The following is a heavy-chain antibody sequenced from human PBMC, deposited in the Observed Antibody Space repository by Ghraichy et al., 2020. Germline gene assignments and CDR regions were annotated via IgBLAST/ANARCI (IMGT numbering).Heavy chain of an antibody. CDR3: AREYYYDSSIDY. V-gene: IGHV4-31*03. Sequence: SETLSLTCTVSGGSISRGGYYWSWIRQHPGKGLEWIGYIYYTGSTYYNPSLKSRVNISVDTSKNQFSLKLSSVTAADTGVYYCAREYYYDSSIDYWGQGTLVTVSS. D-gene: IGHD3-22*01. CDR2: IYYTGST. CDR1: GGSISRGGYY. J-gene: IGHJ4*02.